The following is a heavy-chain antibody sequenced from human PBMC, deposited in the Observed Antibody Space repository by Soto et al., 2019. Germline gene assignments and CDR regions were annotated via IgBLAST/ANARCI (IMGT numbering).Heavy chain of an antibody. Sequence: WSLRLSCAASGFTVSSNYMSWVRQAPGKGLEWVSVIYSGGSTYYADSVKGRFTISRHNSKSTLYLQMNSLRAEDTAVYYCVTTRDDFWSGYYLYFDSWGQGTLVPVSS. V-gene: IGHV3-53*04. J-gene: IGHJ4*02. CDR1: GFTVSSNY. CDR2: IYSGGST. D-gene: IGHD3-3*01. CDR3: VTTRDDFWSGYYLYFDS.